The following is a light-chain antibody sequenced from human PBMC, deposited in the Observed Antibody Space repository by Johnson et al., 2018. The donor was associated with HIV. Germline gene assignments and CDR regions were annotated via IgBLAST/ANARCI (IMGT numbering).Light chain of an antibody. Sequence: QSVLTQPPSASGTPGQRVTISCSGSSSNIGSNTVNWYQQLPGTAPKLLIYRNNQRPSGVPDRFSGSNSGTSASLAISGLQAEDEAAYYCAAWDDSLNGSYVFGTGTKVTVL. CDR2: RNN. CDR3: AAWDDSLNGSYV. J-gene: IGLJ1*01. CDR1: SSNIGSNT. V-gene: IGLV1-44*01.